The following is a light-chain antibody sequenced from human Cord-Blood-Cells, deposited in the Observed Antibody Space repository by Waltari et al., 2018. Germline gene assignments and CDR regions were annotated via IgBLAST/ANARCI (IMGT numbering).Light chain of an antibody. CDR3: QQSYSTPFT. J-gene: IGKJ3*01. V-gene: IGKV1-39*01. CDR1: QSISSY. Sequence: DIQMTQSPSSLSASVGDRVTITCRASQSISSYLDWYQQKPGKAPKLLIYAASSLQSGVPSRFSGSGSGTDFPLTISSLQPADFATYYCQQSYSTPFTFSPGTKVDIK. CDR2: AAS.